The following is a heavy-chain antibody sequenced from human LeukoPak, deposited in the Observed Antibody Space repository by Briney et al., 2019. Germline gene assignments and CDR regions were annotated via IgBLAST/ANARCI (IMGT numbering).Heavy chain of an antibody. CDR3: AKDWMGFYLDS. Sequence: GGCLRLVWAASGFTFDNFAMRWVRQGPGKGLEWVSLISGDGADTYYADSVSGRFTISRDNTENSLYLQISSLRSDDTALYYCAKDWMGFYLDSWGQGTPVTVSS. CDR2: ISGDGADT. D-gene: IGHD2-2*03. V-gene: IGHV3-43*02. J-gene: IGHJ4*02. CDR1: GFTFDNFA.